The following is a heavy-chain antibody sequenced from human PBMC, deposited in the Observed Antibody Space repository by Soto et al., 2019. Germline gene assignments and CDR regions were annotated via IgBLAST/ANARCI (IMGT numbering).Heavy chain of an antibody. V-gene: IGHV1-18*01. CDR3: ARETIPQINYYGKDV. Sequence: GASLKVSCKASGYTFINYGISWVRQAPGQGLEWIGWISAYNGNIDYAQKVQGRVTLTTDTSTSIAFMELRRLRSDDTAVYYCARETIPQINYYGKDVWGQGTTVTVSS. CDR2: ISAYNGNI. CDR1: GYTFINYG. J-gene: IGHJ6*02. D-gene: IGHD3-3*01.